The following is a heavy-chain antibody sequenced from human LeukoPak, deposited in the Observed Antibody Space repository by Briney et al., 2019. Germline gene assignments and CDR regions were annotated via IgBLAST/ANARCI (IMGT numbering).Heavy chain of an antibody. CDR3: AKSAYYDSSGFYREYYFDY. Sequence: GRSLRLSCAASGFTFSNYAMSWVRQAPGKGLEWVSTISGSGGSTYYADSVKGRFTISRDNSKNTLHLQMNSLRAEDTAVYYCAKSAYYDSSGFYREYYFDYWGQGTLVTVSS. D-gene: IGHD3-22*01. V-gene: IGHV3-23*01. CDR1: GFTFSNYA. CDR2: ISGSGGST. J-gene: IGHJ4*02.